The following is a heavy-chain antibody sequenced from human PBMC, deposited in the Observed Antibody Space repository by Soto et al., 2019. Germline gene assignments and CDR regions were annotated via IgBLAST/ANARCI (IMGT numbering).Heavy chain of an antibody. J-gene: IGHJ4*02. CDR2: ISGSGGST. CDR3: AKVEIIVVVPAAALYFDY. CDR1: GFTFSSYA. D-gene: IGHD2-2*01. V-gene: IGHV3-23*01. Sequence: PGGSLRLSCAASGFTFSSYAMSWVRQAPGKGLEWVSAISGSGGSTYYADSVKGRFTISRDNSKNTLYLQMNSLRAEATAVYYCAKVEIIVVVPAAALYFDYWGQGTLVTVSS.